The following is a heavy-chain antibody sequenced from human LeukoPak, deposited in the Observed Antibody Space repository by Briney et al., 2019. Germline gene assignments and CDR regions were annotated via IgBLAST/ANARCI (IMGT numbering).Heavy chain of an antibody. CDR2: IYYSGST. CDR3: ARTTVVAKYFDY. D-gene: IGHD4-23*01. V-gene: IGHV4-31*03. J-gene: IGHJ4*02. Sequence: SETLSLTCTVSGGSISSGGYYWSWIRQHPGKGLEWIGYIYYSGSTYYNPSLKSRLTISVDTSKDQFSLKLSSVTAADTAVYYCARTTVVAKYFDYWGQGTLVTVSS. CDR1: GGSISSGGYY.